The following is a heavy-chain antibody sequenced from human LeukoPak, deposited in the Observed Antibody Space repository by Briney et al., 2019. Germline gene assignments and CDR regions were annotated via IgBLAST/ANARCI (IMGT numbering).Heavy chain of an antibody. V-gene: IGHV1-18*01. CDR3: AKDFYNSGGRWYDCFDI. Sequence: ASVKVSCKASGYTFSNFGISWVRQAPGQGLEWMGWISGYNDDTHYAQKFQGRVTMTTDTSTNTAYMDLRSLRSDDTAMYYCAKDFYNSGGRWYDCFDIWGPGRMITVSS. J-gene: IGHJ3*02. CDR1: GYTFSNFG. CDR2: ISGYNDDT. D-gene: IGHD2-15*01.